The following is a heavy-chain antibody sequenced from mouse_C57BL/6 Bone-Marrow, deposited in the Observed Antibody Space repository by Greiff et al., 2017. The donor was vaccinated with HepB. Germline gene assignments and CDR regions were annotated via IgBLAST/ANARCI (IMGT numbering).Heavy chain of an antibody. CDR3: TAYGYDGTLELGGVFAY. V-gene: IGHV6-3*01. Sequence: EVKLMESGGGLVQPGGSMKLSCVASGFTFSNYWMNWVRQSPEKGLEWVAQIRLKSDNYATHYAESVKGRFTISRDDSKSSVYLQMNNLRAEDTGIYYCTAYGYDGTLELGGVFAYWGQGTLVTVSA. J-gene: IGHJ3*01. D-gene: IGHD2-2*01. CDR1: GFTFSNYW. CDR2: IRLKSDNYAT.